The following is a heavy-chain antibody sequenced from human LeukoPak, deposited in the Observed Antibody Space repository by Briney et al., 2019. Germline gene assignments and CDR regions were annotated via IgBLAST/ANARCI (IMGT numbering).Heavy chain of an antibody. V-gene: IGHV1-46*01. D-gene: IGHD1-26*01. CDR1: GYTFINYF. CDR2: INPRSGGT. CDR3: ARGEGGYFDY. Sequence: ASVKVSCKASGYTFINYFVHWVRQAPGQGLEWMGVINPRSGGTTYAQKFQGRVTMTRDTSTTTVYVELSSLRSEDTAVYYCARGEGGYFDYWGQGTLATVSS. J-gene: IGHJ4*02.